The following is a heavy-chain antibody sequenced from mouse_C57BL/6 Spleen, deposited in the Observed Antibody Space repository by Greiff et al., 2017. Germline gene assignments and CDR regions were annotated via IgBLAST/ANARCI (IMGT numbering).Heavy chain of an antibody. CDR2: IYPRSGNT. Sequence: QVQLQQSGAELARPGASVKLSCKASGYTFTSYGISWVKQRTGQGLEWIGEIYPRSGNTYYNEKFKVKDTLTADKSSSTAYMELRSLTSEDSAVYFCARCGEYYYAMDYWGQGTSVTVSS. J-gene: IGHJ4*01. CDR3: ARCGEYYYAMDY. V-gene: IGHV1-81*01. CDR1: GYTFTSYG.